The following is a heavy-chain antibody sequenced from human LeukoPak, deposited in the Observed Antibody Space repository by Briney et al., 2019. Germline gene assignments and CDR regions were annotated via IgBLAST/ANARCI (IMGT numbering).Heavy chain of an antibody. CDR1: GFTFSSYS. CDR2: ISSSGSTI. V-gene: IGHV3-48*04. CDR3: ARLNSGSYEGAFDY. J-gene: IGHJ4*02. Sequence: GGSLRLSCAASGFTFSSYSMNWVRQAPGKGLEWVSSISSSGSTIYYADSVKGRFTISRDNAKNSLYLQMNSLRAEDTAVYYCARLNSGSYEGAFDYWGQGTLVTVSS. D-gene: IGHD1-26*01.